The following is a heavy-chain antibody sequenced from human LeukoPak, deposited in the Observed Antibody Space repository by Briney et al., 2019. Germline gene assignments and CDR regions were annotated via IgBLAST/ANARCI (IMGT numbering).Heavy chain of an antibody. CDR1: GFTFTLYV. D-gene: IGHD5-24*01. CDR2: ITGSGGST. V-gene: IGHV3-23*01. CDR3: AREMATI. Sequence: GGSLRLSCAASGFTFTLYVMSWVRQAPGKGLEWVSSITGSGGSTYYADSVKGRFTISRGNSRNTLYLQLSSLRAEDTAVYYCAREMATIRGQGTLVTVSS. J-gene: IGHJ4*02.